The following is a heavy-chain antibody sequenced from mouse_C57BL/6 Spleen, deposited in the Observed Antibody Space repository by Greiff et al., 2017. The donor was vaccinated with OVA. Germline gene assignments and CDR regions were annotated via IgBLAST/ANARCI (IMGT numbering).Heavy chain of an antibody. Sequence: EVKLVESGGGLVKPGGSLKLSCAASGFTFSSYTMSWVRQTPEKRLEWVATISGGGGNTDYPDSVKGRFTISRDNAKNTPYLQLSSLRSEDTALYYCARQGGYFDWYFDVWGTGTSVTVSS. V-gene: IGHV5-9*01. CDR1: GFTFSSYT. CDR3: ARQGGYFDWYFDV. D-gene: IGHD2-3*01. J-gene: IGHJ1*03. CDR2: ISGGGGNT.